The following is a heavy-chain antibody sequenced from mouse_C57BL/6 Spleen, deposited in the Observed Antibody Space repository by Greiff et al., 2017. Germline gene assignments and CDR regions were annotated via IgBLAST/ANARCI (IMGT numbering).Heavy chain of an antibody. V-gene: IGHV1-72*01. CDR1: GYTFTSYW. Sequence: QVQLQQPGAELVKPGASVKLSCKASGYTFTSYWMHWVKQRPGRGLEWIGRIDPNSGGTKYNEKFKSKATLAVDKPSSTAYMQLSSLTSEDSAVYYCARDRGIYYDYDWFAYWGQGTLVTVSA. CDR3: ARDRGIYYDYDWFAY. CDR2: IDPNSGGT. J-gene: IGHJ3*01. D-gene: IGHD2-4*01.